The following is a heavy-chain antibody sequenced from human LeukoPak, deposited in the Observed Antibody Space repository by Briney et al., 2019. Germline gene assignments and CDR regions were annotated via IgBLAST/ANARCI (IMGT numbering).Heavy chain of an antibody. D-gene: IGHD3-22*01. CDR3: ARRGAGYYDSSGFYYDF. J-gene: IGHJ4*02. CDR2: INHSGST. V-gene: IGHV4-34*01. Sequence: PSETLSLTCAVYGGSFSGYYWSWIRQPPGKGLEWIGEINHSGSTNYNPSLKSRVTISVDTSKNQFSLKLSSVTAADTAVYYCARRGAGYYDSSGFYYDFWGQGTLVTVSS. CDR1: GGSFSGYY.